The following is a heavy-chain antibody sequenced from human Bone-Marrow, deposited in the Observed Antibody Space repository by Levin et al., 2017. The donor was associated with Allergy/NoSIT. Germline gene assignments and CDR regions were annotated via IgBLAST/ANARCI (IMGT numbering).Heavy chain of an antibody. CDR1: GGSISTYS. CDR3: AREDIGTYRFFDY. CDR2: IYASGST. V-gene: IGHV4-4*07. J-gene: IGHJ4*02. D-gene: IGHD1-26*01. Sequence: PGGSLRLSCTVSGGSISTYSWNWIRQPAGKGLEWIGRIYASGSTNYNPSLMYRVTMSVDTSKNQFSLKLSSVTAADTAMYYCAREDIGTYRFFDYWGQGTLVTVSS.